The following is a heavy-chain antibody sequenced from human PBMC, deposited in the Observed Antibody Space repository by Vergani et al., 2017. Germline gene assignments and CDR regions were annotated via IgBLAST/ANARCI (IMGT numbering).Heavy chain of an antibody. V-gene: IGHV7-4-1*01. CDR2: INPTTGNP. D-gene: IGHD6-19*01. Sequence: QEQLVQSGSELKKPGASVKVSCKASGYSFNNYAIHWVRQAPGQGLEWMGWINPTTGNPTYARAFTGRFVFSLDTSISTAYLQIGSLMAEDTAVYFCARAKRLRLAVGATEPWGQGTLLTVSS. CDR3: ARAKRLRLAVGATEP. CDR1: GYSFNNYA. J-gene: IGHJ5*02.